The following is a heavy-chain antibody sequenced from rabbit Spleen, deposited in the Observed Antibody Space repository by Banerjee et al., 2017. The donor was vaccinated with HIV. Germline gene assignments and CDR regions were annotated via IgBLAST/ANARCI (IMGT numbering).Heavy chain of an antibody. D-gene: IGHD8-1*01. J-gene: IGHJ6*01. CDR1: GFSFSSSDY. CDR2: IVGSSSGFT. V-gene: IGHV1S40*01. Sequence: QSLEESGGDLVKPGASLTLTCTASGFSFSSSDYMCWVRQAPGKGLEWISCIVGSSSGFTYSAAWGESRFTCSKTSATTVTLQKTSLTVADTATYFCARDAGSSFSSYDMDLWGPGTLVTVS. CDR3: ARDAGSSFSSYDMDL.